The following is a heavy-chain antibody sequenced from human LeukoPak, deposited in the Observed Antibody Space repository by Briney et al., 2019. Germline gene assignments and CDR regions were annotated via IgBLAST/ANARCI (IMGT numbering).Heavy chain of an antibody. Sequence: PSETLSLTCTVSGGSISSGGYYWSWIRQPPGKGLEWIGYIYHSGSTYYNPSLKSRVTISVDRSKNQFSLKLSSVTAADTAVYYCAREWGSPDYWGQGTLVTVSS. CDR1: GGSISSGGYY. CDR3: AREWGSPDY. CDR2: IYHSGST. V-gene: IGHV4-30-2*01. D-gene: IGHD7-27*01. J-gene: IGHJ4*02.